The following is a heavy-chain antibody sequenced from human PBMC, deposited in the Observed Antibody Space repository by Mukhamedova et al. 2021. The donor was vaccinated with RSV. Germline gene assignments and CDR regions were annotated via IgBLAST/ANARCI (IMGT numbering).Heavy chain of an antibody. V-gene: IGHV3-11*01. CDR3: ARVSRTVDTNWFDP. Sequence: APGKGLEWVSYISSSGSTIYYADSVKGRFTISRDNAKNSLYLQMNSLRAEDTAVYYCARVSRTVDTNWFDPWGQGTLVTVPS. D-gene: IGHD5-18*01. CDR2: ISSSGSTI. J-gene: IGHJ5*02.